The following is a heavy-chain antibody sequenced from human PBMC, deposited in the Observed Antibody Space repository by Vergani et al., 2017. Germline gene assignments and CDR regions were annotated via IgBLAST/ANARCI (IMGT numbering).Heavy chain of an antibody. V-gene: IGHV4-38-2*01. CDR1: GYSISSGYY. Sequence: QVQLQESGPGLVKPSETLSLTCAVSGYSISSGYYWGWIRQPPGKGLEWIGSIYHSGSTYYNPSLKRRGTISVDTSKNQFSLTLSSVTAADTAVYYCARRSSTYYFDYWGQGTLVTVSS. CDR3: ARRSSTYYFDY. D-gene: IGHD2-2*01. CDR2: IYHSGST. J-gene: IGHJ4*02.